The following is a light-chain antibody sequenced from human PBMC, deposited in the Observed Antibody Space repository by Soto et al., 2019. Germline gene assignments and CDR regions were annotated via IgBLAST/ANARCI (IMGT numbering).Light chain of an antibody. CDR3: QQYYTNPFT. V-gene: IGKV4-1*01. J-gene: IGKJ4*01. Sequence: DFVMTQSPDSLAVSLGERATINCKSSQSVLYSTNNKNYLAWYQQKPGQPPKLLIYWASTGESGVPDRFSGSGSGTDFTLTISSLQAEDVALYFCQQYYTNPFTFGGGTKVEIK. CDR1: QSVLYSTNNKNY. CDR2: WAS.